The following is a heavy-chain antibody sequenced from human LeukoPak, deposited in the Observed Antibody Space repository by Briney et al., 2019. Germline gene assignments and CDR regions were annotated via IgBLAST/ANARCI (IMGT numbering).Heavy chain of an antibody. CDR3: AKGLVTEYRGHDFENYFDH. J-gene: IGHJ4*02. Sequence: KPSETLSLTCTVSGGSINNYYWSWIRQSAGKGLEWIGRIDTSGNTRYSPSLESRLSMSLDTSKNQFSLRLNSVTAADTAVYYCAKGLVTEYRGHDFENYFDHWGQGTRVTVSS. V-gene: IGHV4-4*07. CDR1: GGSINNYY. D-gene: IGHD5-12*01. CDR2: IDTSGNT.